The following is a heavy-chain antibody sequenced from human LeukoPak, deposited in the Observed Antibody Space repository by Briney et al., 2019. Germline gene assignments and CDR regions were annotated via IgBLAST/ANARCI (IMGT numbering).Heavy chain of an antibody. V-gene: IGHV3-49*03. CDR2: IRSKAYGGTT. J-gene: IGHJ4*02. CDR1: GFTFGDYA. CDR3: TRAEYSSGWYVRYYIDY. Sequence: GGSLRLSCTASGFTFGDYAMSWFRQAPGKGLEWVGFIRSKAYGGTTEYAASEKGRFTISRDDSKSIAYLQMNSLKTEDTAVYYCTRAEYSSGWYVRYYIDYWGQGTLVTVSS. D-gene: IGHD6-19*01.